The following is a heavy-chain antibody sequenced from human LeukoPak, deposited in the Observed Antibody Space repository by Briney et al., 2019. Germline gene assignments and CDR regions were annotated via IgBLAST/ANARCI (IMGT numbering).Heavy chain of an antibody. CDR1: GGSFSGYY. V-gene: IGHV4-34*01. CDR2: INHSGST. J-gene: IGHJ4*02. Sequence: SETLSLTCAVYGGSFSGYYWSWIRQPPGKGLEWIGEINHSGSTNYNPSLKGRVTISVDTSKNQFSLKLSSVTAADTAVYYCARSYYYDSSGYHYPPRYYFDYWGQGTLVTVSS. CDR3: ARSYYYDSSGYHYPPRYYFDY. D-gene: IGHD3-22*01.